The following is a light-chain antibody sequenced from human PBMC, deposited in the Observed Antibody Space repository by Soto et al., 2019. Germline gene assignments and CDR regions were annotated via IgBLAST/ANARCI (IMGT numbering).Light chain of an antibody. CDR1: QTVRNNY. CDR2: DAS. V-gene: IGKV3-20*01. J-gene: IGKJ5*01. Sequence: VLTQSPGTLSLSPGERATLSCRAIQTVRNNYLAWYQQKPGQAPRLLIYDASSRATGIPDRFSGGGSGREFTLTISSLQSEDFAVYYCQHYNSWPPWTFGQGTRLEIK. CDR3: QHYNSWPPWT.